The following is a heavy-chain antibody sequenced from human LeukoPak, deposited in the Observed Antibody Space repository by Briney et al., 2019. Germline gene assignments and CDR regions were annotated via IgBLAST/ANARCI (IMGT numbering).Heavy chain of an antibody. D-gene: IGHD6-13*01. CDR1: GFTFSAYA. CDR3: ASSSWYYYYGMDV. J-gene: IGHJ6*02. Sequence: PGGSLRLSCEASGFTFSAYAMTWVRQAPGKGLEWVSSIGSDGKTHYSESVKGRFAISRDNSKNTMYLQMNSLRAEDTAVYYCASSSWYYYYGMDVWGQGTTVTVSS. V-gene: IGHV3-23*01. CDR2: IGSDGKT.